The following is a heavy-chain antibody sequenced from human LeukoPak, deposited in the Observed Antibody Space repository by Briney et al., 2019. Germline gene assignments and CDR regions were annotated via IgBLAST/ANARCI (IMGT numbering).Heavy chain of an antibody. CDR2: INHSGST. V-gene: IGHV4-34*01. CDR1: GGSFSAYY. D-gene: IGHD3-9*01. J-gene: IGHJ6*03. CDR3: ARLRYFGGPTSSYYYYYMDV. Sequence: SETLSLTCAVYGGSFSAYYWSWIRRPPGKGLEWIGEINHSGSTNYNPSLKSRVTISVDTSKNQFSLKLSSVTAADTAVYYCARLRYFGGPTSSYYYYYMDVWGTGTTVTVSS.